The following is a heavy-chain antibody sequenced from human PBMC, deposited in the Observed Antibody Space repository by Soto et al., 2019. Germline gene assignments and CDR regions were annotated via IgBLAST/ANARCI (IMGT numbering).Heavy chain of an antibody. Sequence: EVQLLESGGGLVQPGGSLTLSCAASGFTFSDYTMSWVRQAPGKVLECVSVILSDHNTYYADSVRGRFTISRDNSKNTLYLEMNSLGAEDRAVYYCARRTRGYFGYWGQGTLVTVSS. D-gene: IGHD2-2*01. CDR3: ARRTRGYFGY. J-gene: IGHJ4*02. CDR1: GFTFSDYT. CDR2: ILSDHNT. V-gene: IGHV3-23*03.